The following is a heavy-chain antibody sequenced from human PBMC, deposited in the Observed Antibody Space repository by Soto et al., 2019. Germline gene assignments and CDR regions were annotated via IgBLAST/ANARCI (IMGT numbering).Heavy chain of an antibody. V-gene: IGHV4-31*03. CDR1: GGSISSGGYY. CDR3: ARGGIAAAAPPDY. J-gene: IGHJ4*02. CDR2: IYYSGST. Sequence: QVQLQESGPGLVKPSQTLSLTCTVSGGSISSGGYYWSWIRQHPGKGLEWIGYIYYSGSTYYNPSLKSRVTTSVDTPKNQFSLKLSSVTAADTAVYYCARGGIAAAAPPDYWGQGTLVTVSS. D-gene: IGHD6-13*01.